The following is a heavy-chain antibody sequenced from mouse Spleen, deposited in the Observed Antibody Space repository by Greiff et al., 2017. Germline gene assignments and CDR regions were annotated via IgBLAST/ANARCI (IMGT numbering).Heavy chain of an antibody. J-gene: IGHJ2*01. CDR1: GYTFTSYW. D-gene: IGHD2-3*01. Sequence: VQLQQPGAELVKPGASVKLSCKASGYTFTSYWMHWVKQRPEQGLEWIGWIDPENGDTEYASKFQGKATITADTSSNTAYLQLSSLTSEDTAVYYCTTIYEDYWGQGTTLTVSS. CDR3: TTIYEDY. CDR2: IDPENGDT. V-gene: IGHV14-4*01.